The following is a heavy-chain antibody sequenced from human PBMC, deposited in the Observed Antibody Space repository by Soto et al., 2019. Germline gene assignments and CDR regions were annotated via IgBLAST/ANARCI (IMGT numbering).Heavy chain of an antibody. CDR1: GGSISSYY. CDR2: IYYSGST. D-gene: IGHD3-10*01. J-gene: IGHJ2*01. Sequence: QVQLQESGPGLVKPSETLSLTCTVSGGSISSYYWSWIRQPPGKGLEWIGYIYYSGSTNYNPSLDRQVSSTXXRXKTXDSLQLSAVPAAGTAVYCCARIVARGVPDWWYFDLWGRGTLVTVSS. V-gene: IGHV4-59*01. CDR3: ARIVARGVPDWWYFDL.